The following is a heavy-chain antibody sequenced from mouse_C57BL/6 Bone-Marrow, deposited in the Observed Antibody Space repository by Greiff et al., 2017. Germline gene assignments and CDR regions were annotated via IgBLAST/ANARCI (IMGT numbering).Heavy chain of an antibody. V-gene: IGHV1-15*01. D-gene: IGHD2-10*01. J-gene: IGHJ2*01. CDR1: GYTFTDYE. CDR2: IDPETGGT. Sequence: VKVVESGAELVRPGASVTLSCKASGYTFTDYEMHWVKQTPVHVLEWIGAIDPETGGTAYNQKFKGKAILTADKSSSTAYMELRSLTSEDSAVYYCTRLLLSDYWGQGTTLTVSS. CDR3: TRLLLSDY.